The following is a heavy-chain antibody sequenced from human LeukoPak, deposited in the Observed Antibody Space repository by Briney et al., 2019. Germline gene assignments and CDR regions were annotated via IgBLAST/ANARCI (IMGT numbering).Heavy chain of an antibody. Sequence: PSETLSLTCTVSGGSISNYYWSWIRQPPGKGLEWIGYIYYSGSTNYNPSLKSRVIISVDTSKNQFSLKLSSVTAADTAVYYCASVLMSQYPNRNFVYWGQGALVTVSS. CDR1: GGSISNYY. V-gene: IGHV4-59*01. CDR2: IYYSGST. J-gene: IGHJ4*02. D-gene: IGHD4-11*01. CDR3: ASVLMSQYPNRNFVY.